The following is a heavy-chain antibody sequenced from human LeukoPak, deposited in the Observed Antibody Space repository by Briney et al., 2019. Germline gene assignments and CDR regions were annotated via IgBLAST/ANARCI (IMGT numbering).Heavy chain of an antibody. V-gene: IGHV4-59*01. D-gene: IGHD3-3*01. CDR3: ARGPYDFWSGYHSGFDY. J-gene: IGHJ4*02. CDR1: GGSISSYY. Sequence: SETLSLTCTASGGSISSYYWSWIRQPPGKGLEWIGYIYYSGSTNYNPSLKSRVTISVDTSKNQFSLKLSSVTAADTAVYYCARGPYDFWSGYHSGFDYWGQGTLVTVSS. CDR2: IYYSGST.